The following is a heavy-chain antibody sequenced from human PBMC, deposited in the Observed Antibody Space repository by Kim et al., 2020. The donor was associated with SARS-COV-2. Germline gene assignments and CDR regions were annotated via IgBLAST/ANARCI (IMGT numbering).Heavy chain of an antibody. D-gene: IGHD6-13*01. CDR2: ISGSGGST. V-gene: IGHV3-23*01. CDR3: AKDQFARIAAAGMWWVY. CDR1: GFTFSSYA. Sequence: GGSLRLSCAVSGFTFSSYAMSWVRQAPGKGLEWVSVISGSGGSTYYADSVKGRFTISRDNSKNTLYLQMNSLRAEDTAVYYCAKDQFARIAAAGMWWVYWGQGTLVTVSS. J-gene: IGHJ4*02.